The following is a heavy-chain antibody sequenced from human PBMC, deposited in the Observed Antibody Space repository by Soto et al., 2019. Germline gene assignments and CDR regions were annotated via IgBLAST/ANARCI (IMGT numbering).Heavy chain of an antibody. V-gene: IGHV3-23*01. D-gene: IGHD2-2*01. CDR2: ISDDGDST. Sequence: EVQLLESGGGLVQPGGSLRLSCGASGFTFSDNAMTWVRQAPGKGLEWVPSISDDGDSTYYADSVKGRFAVSRDNSKNTLFLHMNSLGAEDTAVYYCAKSLSTAVNYGLDVWGQGTSVTVSS. CDR3: AKSLSTAVNYGLDV. CDR1: GFTFSDNA. J-gene: IGHJ6*02.